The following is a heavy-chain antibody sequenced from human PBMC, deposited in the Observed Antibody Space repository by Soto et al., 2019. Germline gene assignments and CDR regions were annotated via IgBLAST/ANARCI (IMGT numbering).Heavy chain of an antibody. CDR1: GGSISSGDYY. Sequence: SETLSLTCTVSGGSISSGDYYWSWIRQPPGKGLEWIGYIYYSGSTYYNPSLKSRVTISVDTSKNQFSLKLSSVTAADTAVYYCARDVGGCGGDCSFFDYWGQGTLVTVS. V-gene: IGHV4-30-4*01. CDR3: ARDVGGCGGDCSFFDY. J-gene: IGHJ4*02. CDR2: IYYSGST. D-gene: IGHD2-21*02.